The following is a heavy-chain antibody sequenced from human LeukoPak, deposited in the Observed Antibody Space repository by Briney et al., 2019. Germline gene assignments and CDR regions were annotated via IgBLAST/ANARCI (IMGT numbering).Heavy chain of an antibody. V-gene: IGHV4-38-2*02. D-gene: IGHD3-3*01. CDR3: ARLRRDFWSGEFDY. CDR2: IYHSGST. J-gene: IGHJ4*02. CDR1: GYSISSGYY. Sequence: SETLSLTCTVSGYSISSGYYWGWIRQPPGKGLEWIGSIYHSGSTYYNPSLKSRVTISVDTSKNQFSLKLSSVTAADTAVYYCARLRRDFWSGEFDYWGQGTLVTVSS.